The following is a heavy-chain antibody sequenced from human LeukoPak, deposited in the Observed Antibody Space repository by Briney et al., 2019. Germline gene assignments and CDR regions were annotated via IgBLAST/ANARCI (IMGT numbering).Heavy chain of an antibody. J-gene: IGHJ4*02. CDR3: ARLTRDY. CDR2: IKRDGSDK. CDR1: GFTFSTYW. V-gene: IGHV3-7*03. Sequence: GGSLRLSCAASGFTFSTYWMTWVRQAPGKGLEWVANIKRDGSDKYYVDSVKGRFTISRDNSKNTLYLQMNSLRAEDTAVYYCARLTRDYWGQGTLVTVSS.